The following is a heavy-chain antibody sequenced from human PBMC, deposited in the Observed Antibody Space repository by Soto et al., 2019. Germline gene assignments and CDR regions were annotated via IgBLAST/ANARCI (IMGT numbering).Heavy chain of an antibody. D-gene: IGHD7-27*01. J-gene: IGHJ4*02. CDR3: VRDLLGSGGHFDY. V-gene: IGHV3-33*01. CDR2: IWYDGSNT. CDR1: GFIFSSFG. Sequence: GGSLRLSCAASGFIFSSFGMHWVRQAPGKGLEWVAHIWYDGSNTYYADSVKGRFTISRDNSRNTLYLQMNSLRAEDTAVYHCVRDLLGSGGHFDYWGQGTPVTVSS.